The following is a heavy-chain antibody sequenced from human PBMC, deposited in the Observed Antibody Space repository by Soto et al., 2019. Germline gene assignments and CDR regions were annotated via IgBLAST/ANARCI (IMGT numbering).Heavy chain of an antibody. J-gene: IGHJ3*02. Sequence: ASVKVYCKAYGYTFTSYDINWERQATGQGLEWMGWMNPNSGNTGYAQKFQGRVTMTRNTSISTAYMELSSLRSEDTAVYYCARLYSGYDAHAFDIWGQGTMVTVSS. CDR2: MNPNSGNT. D-gene: IGHD5-12*01. CDR1: GYTFTSYD. CDR3: ARLYSGYDAHAFDI. V-gene: IGHV1-8*01.